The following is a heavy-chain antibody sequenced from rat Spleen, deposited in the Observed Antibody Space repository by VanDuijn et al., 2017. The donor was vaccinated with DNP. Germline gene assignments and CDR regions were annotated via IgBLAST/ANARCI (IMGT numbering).Heavy chain of an antibody. CDR2: ISYSGST. CDR3: VRWVRALDY. Sequence: EVQLQESGPGLVKPSQSLSLTCSVTAYSITTNYWGWIRKFPGNKMEWIGHISYSGSTGYNPSLKSRISITRDTSNNQFFLQLNSVTTEDTATYYCVRWVRALDYWGQGVMVTVSS. CDR1: AYSITTNY. D-gene: IGHD4-1*01. V-gene: IGHV3-1*01. J-gene: IGHJ2*01.